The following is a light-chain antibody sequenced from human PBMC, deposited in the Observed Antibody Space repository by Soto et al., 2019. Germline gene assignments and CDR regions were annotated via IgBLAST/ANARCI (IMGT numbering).Light chain of an antibody. V-gene: IGKV3-15*01. CDR3: QQYNNSPGT. CDR1: QSVSSN. J-gene: IGKJ1*01. CDR2: GAS. Sequence: EIVMTQSPATLSVSPGERATLSCRASQSVSSNLAWYQQKPGQAPRLLIYGASTRATGIPARFSGSGSGTEFTLTISSLQSEDFAVYYCQQYNNSPGTFGQGTKV.